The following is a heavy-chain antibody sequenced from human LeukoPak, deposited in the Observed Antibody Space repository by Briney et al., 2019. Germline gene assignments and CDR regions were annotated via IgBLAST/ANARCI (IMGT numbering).Heavy chain of an antibody. CDR1: GFTFSSCG. CDR3: AKEPYYYMDV. Sequence: GGSLRLSCAASGFTFSSCGMHWVRQAPGKGLEWVAFIRSEGSNKYYADSVKGRFTISRDNAKNSLYLQMNSLRAEDTAVYYCAKEPYYYMDVWGKGTTVTVSS. V-gene: IGHV3-30*02. CDR2: IRSEGSNK. J-gene: IGHJ6*03.